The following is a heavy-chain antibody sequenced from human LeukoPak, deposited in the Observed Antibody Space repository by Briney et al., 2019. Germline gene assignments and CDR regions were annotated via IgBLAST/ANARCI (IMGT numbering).Heavy chain of an antibody. CDR3: ARNTDTTMVMGETTFDY. CDR1: GGSISSYY. J-gene: IGHJ4*02. CDR2: IYYSGST. Sequence: PSETLSLTCTVSGGSISSYYWTWIRQPPGKGLEWIGYIYYSGSTNYNPSLKSRVTISVDTSKNQFSLKLSSVTAADTAVYYCARNTDTTMVMGETTFDYWRQGTLVTVSS. D-gene: IGHD5-18*01. V-gene: IGHV4-59*08.